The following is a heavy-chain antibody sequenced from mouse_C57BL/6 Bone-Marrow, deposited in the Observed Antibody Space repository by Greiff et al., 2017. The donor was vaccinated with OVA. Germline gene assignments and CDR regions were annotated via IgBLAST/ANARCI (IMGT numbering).Heavy chain of an antibody. D-gene: IGHD1-1*01. CDR3: AKNSPYGSSYYFDY. CDR1: GFSLTSYG. J-gene: IGHJ2*01. CDR2: IWRGGST. Sequence: QVQLKESGPGLVQPSQSLSLTCTVSGFSLTSYGVHWVRQSPGKGLEWLGVIWRGGSTDYTAALMSSLSTTKDNSKSQVFFKMNSLQADDTAIYYCAKNSPYGSSYYFDYWGQGTTLTVSS. V-gene: IGHV2-5*01.